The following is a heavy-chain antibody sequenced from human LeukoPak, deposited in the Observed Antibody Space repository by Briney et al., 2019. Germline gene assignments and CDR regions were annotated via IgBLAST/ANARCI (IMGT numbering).Heavy chain of an antibody. CDR3: ARESDAFDI. CDR2: IYYSGST. Sequence: SETLSLTCTVSFGSINSYYWSWIRQPPGKGLEWIGYIYYSGSTNYNPSLKSRVTISVDTSKNQFSLKLSSVTAADTAVYYCARESDAFDIWGQGTMVTVSS. J-gene: IGHJ3*02. V-gene: IGHV4-59*01. CDR1: FGSINSYY.